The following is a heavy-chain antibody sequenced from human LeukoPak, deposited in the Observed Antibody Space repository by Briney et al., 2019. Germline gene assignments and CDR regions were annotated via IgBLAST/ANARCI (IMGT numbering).Heavy chain of an antibody. D-gene: IGHD4-17*01. CDR1: GDSISGYY. CDR2: IHYSGST. CDR3: ARSGIYGDYGIYFDY. V-gene: IGHV4-59*01. J-gene: IGHJ4*02. Sequence: SETLSLTCSVSGDSISGYYWSWIRQPPGKGLEWIGYIHYSGSTKYNPSLKSRVTISADTSKKQFSLKLSSVTAADTAVYYCARSGIYGDYGIYFDYWGQGTLVTVSS.